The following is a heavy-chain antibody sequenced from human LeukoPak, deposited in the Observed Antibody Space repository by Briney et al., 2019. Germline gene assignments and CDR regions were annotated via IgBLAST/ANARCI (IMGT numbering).Heavy chain of an antibody. D-gene: IGHD1-26*01. CDR1: GFSVGDNY. J-gene: IGHJ6*02. Sequence: PGGSLRLSCAASGFSVGDNYMSWVRQAPGKGLEWVSVIYSSGEIYYIESVEGRLTISRDNSKNILYLQMNTLRAEDTAVYYCARDQKWEVQEDNFIYYYYGMDVWGQGTTVTVSS. CDR3: ARDQKWEVQEDNFIYYYYGMDV. V-gene: IGHV3-53*01. CDR2: IYSSGEI.